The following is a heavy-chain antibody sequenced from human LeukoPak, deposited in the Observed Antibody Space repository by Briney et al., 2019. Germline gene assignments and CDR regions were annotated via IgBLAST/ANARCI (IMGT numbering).Heavy chain of an antibody. D-gene: IGHD6-19*01. CDR2: LSSDGSTK. J-gene: IGHJ6*02. CDR1: GFTFSSYA. CDR3: ARAGDSSGSPNYYYYGKDV. Sequence: GGSLRLSCSASGFTFSSYAMHWVRQAPGKGLEWVAILSSDGSTKYYADSVRGRFTISRDNSRKTVYLQMNSLRPEDTAVYYCARAGDSSGSPNYYYYGKDVWGQGTTVTVSS. V-gene: IGHV3-30-3*01.